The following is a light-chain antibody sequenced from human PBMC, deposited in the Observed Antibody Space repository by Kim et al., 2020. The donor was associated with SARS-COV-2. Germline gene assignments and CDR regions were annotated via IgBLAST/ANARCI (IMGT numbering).Light chain of an antibody. CDR1: LGISNY. V-gene: IGKV1-16*01. CDR2: DAS. J-gene: IGKJ2*01. Sequence: SASVGATFSLTCRASLGISNYLAWFRQKPGKAPESLIYDASTLQSGVPSRFQGSGSGTEFTLTINSLQPDDFATYYCHQYDSYPPTFGQGTKLEIK. CDR3: HQYDSYPPT.